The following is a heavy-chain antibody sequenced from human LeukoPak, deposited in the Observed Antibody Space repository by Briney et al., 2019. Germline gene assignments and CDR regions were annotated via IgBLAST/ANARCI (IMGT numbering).Heavy chain of an antibody. CDR3: AKDMIGYCSSTSCYSPFDY. J-gene: IGHJ4*02. CDR2: IGWNSGNI. V-gene: IGHV3-9*01. D-gene: IGHD2-2*03. Sequence: GGSLRLSCAASGFTFDDYAMHWVRQAPGKGLEWVSGIGWNSGNIGYADSVKGRFTISRDNAKNSLYLQMNSLRAEDTALYYCAKDMIGYCSSTSCYSPFDYWGQGTLVTVSS. CDR1: GFTFDDYA.